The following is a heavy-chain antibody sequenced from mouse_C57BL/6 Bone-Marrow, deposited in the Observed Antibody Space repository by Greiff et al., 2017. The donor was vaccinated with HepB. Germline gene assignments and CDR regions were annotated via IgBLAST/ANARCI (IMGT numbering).Heavy chain of an antibody. D-gene: IGHD2-3*01. CDR2: INPNNGGT. V-gene: IGHV1-22*01. CDR1: GYTFTDYN. Sequence: VQLKESGPELVKPGASVKMSCKASGYTFTDYNMHWVKQSHGKSLEWIGYINPNNGGTSYNQKFKGKATLTVNKSSSTAYMELRSLTSEDSAVYYCAPKDGYYKDFDYWGQGTTLTVSS. J-gene: IGHJ2*01. CDR3: APKDGYYKDFDY.